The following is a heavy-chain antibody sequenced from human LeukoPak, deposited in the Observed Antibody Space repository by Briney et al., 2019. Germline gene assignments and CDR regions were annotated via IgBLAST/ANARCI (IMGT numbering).Heavy chain of an antibody. CDR1: GFTFSSYW. D-gene: IGHD3-16*01. CDR3: ARDGYSDSYFDY. Sequence: GGSLRLSCAASGFTFSSYWMSWVRQAPGKGLEWVANIKEDGSEKYYVDSVKGRFTISRDNAKNSLYLQMNSLRADDTAVYYCARDGYSDSYFDYWGQGTLVTVSS. V-gene: IGHV3-7*04. J-gene: IGHJ4*02. CDR2: IKEDGSEK.